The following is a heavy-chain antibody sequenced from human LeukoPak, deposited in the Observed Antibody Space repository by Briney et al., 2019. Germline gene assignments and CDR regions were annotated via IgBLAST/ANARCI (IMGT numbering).Heavy chain of an antibody. CDR2: TIYRSAWHH. J-gene: IGHJ4*02. D-gene: IGHD3-16*02. CDR3: ATYRFDY. CDR1: GDSFSGTNVA. Sequence: QTLSLTCAISGDSFSGTNVAWDWGRQSPSGGVEWLGSTIYRSAWHHDYAVSMKGRITISPDTSRHQFSLQLYSVTPEDTAVYYCATYRFDYWGQGTLVTVSA. V-gene: IGHV6-1*01.